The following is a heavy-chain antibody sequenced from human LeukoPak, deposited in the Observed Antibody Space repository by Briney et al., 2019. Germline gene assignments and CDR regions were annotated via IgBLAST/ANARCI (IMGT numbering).Heavy chain of an antibody. V-gene: IGHV4-38-2*01. D-gene: IGHD6-19*01. J-gene: IGHJ4*02. CDR3: ARGRYSSGWYSGPYCFDY. CDR2: IYHSGST. Sequence: SETLSLTCAVSGYSISSGYYWGWIRQPPGKGLEWIGSIYHSGSTYYNPSLKSRVTISVDTSKNQFSLKLSSVTAADTAVYYCARGRYSSGWYSGPYCFDYWGQGTLVTVSS. CDR1: GYSISSGYY.